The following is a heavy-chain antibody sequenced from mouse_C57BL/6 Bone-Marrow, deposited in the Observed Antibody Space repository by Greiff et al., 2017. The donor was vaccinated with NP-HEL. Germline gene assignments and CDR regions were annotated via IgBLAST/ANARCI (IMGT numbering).Heavy chain of an antibody. J-gene: IGHJ3*01. V-gene: IGHV1-42*01. CDR3: ASFYYGNSFAY. Sequence: EVKLMESGPELVKPGASVKISCKASGYSFTGYYMNWVKQSPEKSLEWIGEINPSTGGTTYNQTFKAKATLTVDKSSSTAYMQLKSLTSEDSAVYYCASFYYGNSFAYWGQGTLVTVSA. CDR1: GYSFTGYY. D-gene: IGHD2-1*01. CDR2: INPSTGGT.